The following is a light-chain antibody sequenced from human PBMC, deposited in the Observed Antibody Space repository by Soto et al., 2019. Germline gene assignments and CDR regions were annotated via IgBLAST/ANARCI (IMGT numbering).Light chain of an antibody. Sequence: QSALAQPRSVSGSPGQSVTISCTGTSNDVGAYNYVSWYQQHPGKAPKLMIYDVNERPSGVPDRFSGSKSGNTASLTISGLQAEDGADYYCCSYAGSQTYAFGTGTKVTVL. CDR3: CSYAGSQTYA. V-gene: IGLV2-11*01. CDR2: DVN. J-gene: IGLJ1*01. CDR1: SNDVGAYNY.